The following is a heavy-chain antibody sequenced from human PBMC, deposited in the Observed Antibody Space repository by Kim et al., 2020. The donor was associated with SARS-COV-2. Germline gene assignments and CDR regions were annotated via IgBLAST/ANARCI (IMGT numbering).Heavy chain of an antibody. J-gene: IGHJ3*02. V-gene: IGHV3-23*01. CDR3: AKLEDIVVVPAAIRAFDI. Sequence: KGRFTISRDNSKNTLYLQMNSLRAEDTAVYYCAKLEDIVVVPAAIRAFDIWGQGTMVTVSS. D-gene: IGHD2-2*02.